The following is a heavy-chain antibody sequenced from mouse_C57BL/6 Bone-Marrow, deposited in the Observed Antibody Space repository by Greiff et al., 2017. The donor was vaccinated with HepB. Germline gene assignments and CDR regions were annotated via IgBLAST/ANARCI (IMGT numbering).Heavy chain of an antibody. CDR1: GYTFTSYG. D-gene: IGHD2-3*01. CDR3: ARRYDSYSYYYDY. J-gene: IGHJ2*01. V-gene: IGHV1-81*01. Sequence: QVQLQQSGAELARPGASVKLSCKASGYTFTSYGISWVKQRTGQGLEWIGEIYPRSGNTYYNEKFKGKATLTADKSSSTAYMALRSLTSEDSAVYFWARRYDSYSYYYDYWGQGTTLTVSS. CDR2: IYPRSGNT.